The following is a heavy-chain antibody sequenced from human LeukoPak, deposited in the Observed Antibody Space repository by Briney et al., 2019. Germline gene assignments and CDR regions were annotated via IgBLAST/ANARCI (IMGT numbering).Heavy chain of an antibody. CDR1: GGSFSGYY. D-gene: IGHD2-2*01. CDR2: INHSGST. V-gene: IGHV4-34*01. Sequence: SDPRSPTCAVYGGSFSGYYWRWVRHPPREGVEWSGEINHSGSTNYNPSLKGRVTISVDTSKSQFSLKLSSVTPADRAVYYCARGTPIVVVPAAIAPPVLNARFDIWGQGTMVTVSS. J-gene: IGHJ3*02. CDR3: ARGTPIVVVPAAIAPPVLNARFDI.